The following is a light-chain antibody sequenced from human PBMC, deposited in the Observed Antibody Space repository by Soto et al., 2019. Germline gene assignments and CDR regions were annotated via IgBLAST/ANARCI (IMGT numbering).Light chain of an antibody. J-gene: IGKJ2*01. V-gene: IGKV3-15*01. Sequence: EIVMTQSPATLSVSPGERATLSCRASQSVSSNLAWYQQKPGQAPRLLIYGASTRATGIPARFSGSGSGTEFNLTISSLQSEYFAVYYCQQYNNWPLAYTFGQGTKLEIK. CDR1: QSVSSN. CDR3: QQYNNWPLAYT. CDR2: GAS.